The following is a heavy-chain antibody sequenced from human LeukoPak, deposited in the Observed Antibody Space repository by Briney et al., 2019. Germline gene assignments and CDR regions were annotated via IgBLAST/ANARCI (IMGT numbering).Heavy chain of an antibody. D-gene: IGHD3-10*01. V-gene: IGHV4-39*07. Sequence: PSETLSLTCTVSGVTISSTSYYWGWIRQPPGKGLEYIGSMYYSGNTYYNPSLKSRVTISVDTSKNQFSLKLSSVTAADTAVYYCAREGRYGSGSYYGWFDPWGQGTLVTVSS. J-gene: IGHJ5*02. CDR3: AREGRYGSGSYYGWFDP. CDR2: MYYSGNT. CDR1: GVTISSTSYY.